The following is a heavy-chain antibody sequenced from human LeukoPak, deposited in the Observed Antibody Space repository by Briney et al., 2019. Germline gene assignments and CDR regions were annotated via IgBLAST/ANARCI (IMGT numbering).Heavy chain of an antibody. J-gene: IGHJ4*02. CDR3: ARASGYSGYDSPYSSSWYDGTDY. D-gene: IGHD5-12*01. V-gene: IGHV3-7*01. CDR1: GFTFSSHW. Sequence: GGSLRLSCAASGFTFSSHWMSWVRQAPGKGLEWVANIKQDGSEKYYVDSVKGRFTISRDNAKNSLYLQMNSLRAEDTAVYYCARASGYSGYDSPYSSSWYDGTDYWGQGTLVTVSS. CDR2: IKQDGSEK.